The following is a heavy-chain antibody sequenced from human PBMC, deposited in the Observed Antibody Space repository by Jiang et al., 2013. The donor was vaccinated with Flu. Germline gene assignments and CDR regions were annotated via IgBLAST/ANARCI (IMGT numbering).Heavy chain of an antibody. J-gene: IGHJ3*02. Sequence: TCTFSGFSLSTSGMCVSWIRQPPGKALEWLARIDWDDDKYYSTSLKTRLTISKDTSKNQVVLTMTNMDPVDTATYYCARTRTTVTGLAFDIWGQGTMVTVSS. CDR2: IDWDDDK. V-gene: IGHV2-70*11. CDR1: GFSLSTSGMC. CDR3: ARTRTTVTGLAFDI. D-gene: IGHD4-17*01.